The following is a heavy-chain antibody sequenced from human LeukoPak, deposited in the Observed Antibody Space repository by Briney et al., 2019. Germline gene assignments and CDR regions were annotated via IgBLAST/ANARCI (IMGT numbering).Heavy chain of an antibody. CDR2: IIPTFGTA. V-gene: IGHV1-69*01. D-gene: IGHD4-23*01. J-gene: IGHJ4*02. CDR1: GGTFSSHA. CDR3: ARDGYGGNSGGRDY. Sequence: SVKVSCKASGGTFSSHAISWVRQAPGQGLEWMGGIIPTFGTANYAQKFQGRVTITADESTSTAYMELSSLRSEDTAVYYCARDGYGGNSGGRDYWGQGTLVTVSS.